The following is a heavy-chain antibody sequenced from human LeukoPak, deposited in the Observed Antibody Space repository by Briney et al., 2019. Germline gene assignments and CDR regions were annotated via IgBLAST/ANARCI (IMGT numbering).Heavy chain of an antibody. CDR2: ISGSGGST. V-gene: IGHV3-23*01. Sequence: GGSLRLSCAASGFTFSSYAMSWVRQAPGKGLEWVSAISGSGGSTYYADSVKGRFTISRDNSMNTLYLQMNSLRAEDTAVFYCAREGISGTHFDYWGQGTLVTVSS. CDR3: AREGISGTHFDY. D-gene: IGHD1-20*01. J-gene: IGHJ4*02. CDR1: GFTFSSYA.